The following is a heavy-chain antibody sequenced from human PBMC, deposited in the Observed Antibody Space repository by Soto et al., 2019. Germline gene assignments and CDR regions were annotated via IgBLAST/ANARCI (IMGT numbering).Heavy chain of an antibody. D-gene: IGHD3-10*01. CDR2: INAGNGNT. J-gene: IGHJ4*02. CDR1: GYTFTSYA. CDR3: ARVPNGSVHTKYYFEY. Sequence: ASVKVSCKASGYTFTSYAMHWVRQAPGQRLEWMGWINAGNGNTKYSQKFQGRVTITRDTSASTAYMELSSLRSEDTAVYYCARVPNGSVHTKYYFEYWGRGTLVTVSS. V-gene: IGHV1-3*01.